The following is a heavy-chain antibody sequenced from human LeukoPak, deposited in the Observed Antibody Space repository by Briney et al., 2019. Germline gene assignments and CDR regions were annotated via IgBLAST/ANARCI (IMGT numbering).Heavy chain of an antibody. CDR3: ARGGPAPHRITLIVVASSADAFDI. V-gene: IGHV1-18*01. Sequence: GASVKVSCKASGYTFTSYGISWVRQAPGQGLEWMGWISAYNGDTNYAQKLRGRVTMTTDTSTSTAYMELRSLRSDDTAVYYCARGGPAPHRITLIVVASSADAFDIWGQGTMVTVSS. CDR2: ISAYNGDT. CDR1: GYTFTSYG. J-gene: IGHJ3*02. D-gene: IGHD3-22*01.